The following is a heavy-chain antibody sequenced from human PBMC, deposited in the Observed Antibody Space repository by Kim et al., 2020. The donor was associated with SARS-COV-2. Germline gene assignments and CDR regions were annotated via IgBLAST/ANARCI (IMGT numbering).Heavy chain of an antibody. Sequence: GESLKISCKGSGYSFTSYWISWVRQMPGKGLEWMGRIDPSDSYTNYSPSFQGHVTISADKSISTAYLQWSSLKASDTAMYYCARPYLGYCSGGSCQPDYWGQGTLVTVSS. CDR3: ARPYLGYCSGGSCQPDY. CDR2: IDPSDSYT. CDR1: GYSFTSYW. J-gene: IGHJ4*02. V-gene: IGHV5-10-1*01. D-gene: IGHD2-15*01.